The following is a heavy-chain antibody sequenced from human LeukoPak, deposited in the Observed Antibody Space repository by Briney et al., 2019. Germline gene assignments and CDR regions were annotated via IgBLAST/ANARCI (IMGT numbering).Heavy chain of an antibody. Sequence: SVKVSCKASGGTFSSYAISWVRQAPGQGLEWMGGIIPIFGTANYAQKFQGRVTITADKSTSTAYMELSSLRSEDTAVYYCAREGFTYYYGSGNNWFDPWGQGTLVTVSS. J-gene: IGHJ5*02. CDR3: AREGFTYYYGSGNNWFDP. V-gene: IGHV1-69*06. CDR1: GGTFSSYA. D-gene: IGHD3-10*01. CDR2: IIPIFGTA.